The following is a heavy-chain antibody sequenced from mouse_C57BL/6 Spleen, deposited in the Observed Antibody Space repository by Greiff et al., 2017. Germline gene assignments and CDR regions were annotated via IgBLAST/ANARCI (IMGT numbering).Heavy chain of an antibody. CDR1: GYTFTSYW. V-gene: IGHV1-64*01. Sequence: QVQLQQPGAELVKPGASVKLSCKASGYTFTSYWMHWVKQRPGQGLEWIGMIHPNSGSTNYNEKFKSKATLTVDKSSSTAYMQRSSLTSEDSAVYYCARGEGYYGSKYYFDYWGQGTTLTVSS. J-gene: IGHJ2*01. CDR3: ARGEGYYGSKYYFDY. D-gene: IGHD1-1*01. CDR2: IHPNSGST.